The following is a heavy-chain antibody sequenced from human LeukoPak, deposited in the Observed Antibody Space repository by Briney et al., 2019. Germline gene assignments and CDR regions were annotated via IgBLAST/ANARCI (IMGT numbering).Heavy chain of an antibody. CDR1: GFSLSTSGVG. V-gene: IGHV2-5*01. Sequence: ESGPTLVNPTQTLTLTCTFSGFSLSTSGVGVGWIRQPPGKALEWLALIYRNDDKRYSPSLKSRLTVTKDNSKNQVVLTMTNMDPVDTATYYCAHRVGYHRSGFHPNWFDPWGQGTLVTVSS. J-gene: IGHJ5*02. D-gene: IGHD3-22*01. CDR3: AHRVGYHRSGFHPNWFDP. CDR2: IYRNDDK.